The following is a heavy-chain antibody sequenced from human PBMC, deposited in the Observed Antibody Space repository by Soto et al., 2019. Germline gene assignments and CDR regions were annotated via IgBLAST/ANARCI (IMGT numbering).Heavy chain of an antibody. CDR3: ASSNIAAAPYGMDV. D-gene: IGHD6-13*01. Sequence: ASVKVSCKASGYTFTSYGISWVRQAPGQRLEWMGWINAGNGNTKYSQKFQGRVTITRDTSASTAYMELSSLRSEDTAAYYCASSNIAAAPYGMDVWGQGTTVTVSS. CDR2: INAGNGNT. V-gene: IGHV1-3*01. J-gene: IGHJ6*02. CDR1: GYTFTSYG.